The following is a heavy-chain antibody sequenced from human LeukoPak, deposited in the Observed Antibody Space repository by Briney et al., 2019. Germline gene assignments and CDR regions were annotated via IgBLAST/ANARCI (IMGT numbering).Heavy chain of an antibody. Sequence: QPGGSLRFSCAASGFTFSSYGMHWVRQAPGKGLEWVAFIRYDGSNKYYADSVKGRFTISRDNSKNTLYLQMNSLRAEDTAVYYCAKEPPQYYDFWSGFWFDPWGQGTLVTVSS. CDR2: IRYDGSNK. J-gene: IGHJ5*02. CDR1: GFTFSSYG. D-gene: IGHD3-3*01. CDR3: AKEPPQYYDFWSGFWFDP. V-gene: IGHV3-30*02.